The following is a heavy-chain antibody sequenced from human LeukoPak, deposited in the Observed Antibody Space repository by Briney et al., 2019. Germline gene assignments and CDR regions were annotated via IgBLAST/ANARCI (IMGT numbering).Heavy chain of an antibody. CDR1: GFTFSSYS. J-gene: IGHJ4*02. CDR3: ASYSNYGGPFDY. CDR2: ISSSSYI. D-gene: IGHD4-11*01. Sequence: GGSLRLSCAASGFTFSSYSMNWVRQAPGKGLGWVSSISSSSYIYYADSVKGRFTISRDNAKNSLYLQMNSLRAEDTAVYYCASYSNYGGPFDYWGQGTLVTVSS. V-gene: IGHV3-21*01.